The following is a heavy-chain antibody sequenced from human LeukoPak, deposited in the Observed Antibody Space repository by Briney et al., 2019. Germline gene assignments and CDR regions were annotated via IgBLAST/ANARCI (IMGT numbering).Heavy chain of an antibody. J-gene: IGHJ3*02. D-gene: IGHD1-26*01. V-gene: IGHV4-59*08. CDR2: IYYSGTT. Sequence: SETLSLTCIVSGGSISSDYWSWIRQPPGKGLEWIGYIYYSGTTDYNPSLKSRVTMPVDTSKNQFFLKLNSVTAADTAVYYCARHFRREVLIGSAFDIWGQGTMVTVSS. CDR1: GGSISSDY. CDR3: ARHFRREVLIGSAFDI.